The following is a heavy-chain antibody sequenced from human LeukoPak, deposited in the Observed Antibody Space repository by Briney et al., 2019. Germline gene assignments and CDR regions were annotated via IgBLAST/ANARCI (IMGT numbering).Heavy chain of an antibody. CDR3: ARGDSSGYYWDYYYYYMDV. CDR2: IYYSGST. Sequence: GSLRLSCAASGFTFSSYAMSWIRQPPGKGLEWIGYIYYSGSTNYNPSLKSRVTISVDTSKNQFSLKLSSVTAADTAVYYCARGDSSGYYWDYYYYYMDVWGKGTTVTISS. J-gene: IGHJ6*03. CDR1: GFTFSSYA. D-gene: IGHD3-22*01. V-gene: IGHV4-59*01.